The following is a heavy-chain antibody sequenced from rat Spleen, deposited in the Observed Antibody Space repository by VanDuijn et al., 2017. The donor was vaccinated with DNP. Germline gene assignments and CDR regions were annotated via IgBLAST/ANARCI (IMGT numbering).Heavy chain of an antibody. Sequence: QITLKESGPGILQPSQTLTLTCSLSGYSLSTFGESVGWLRQSSGQGLEWLAIIWWNGDNFYNPSLKDRLIVSKDTSNSQAFLTFTNMDTTDSAIYYCARRGLGTTPFDHWGQGVMVTVSS. J-gene: IGHJ2*01. CDR1: GYSLSTFGES. D-gene: IGHD1-7*01. CDR3: ARRGLGTTPFDH. V-gene: IGHV8-28*01. CDR2: IWWNGDN.